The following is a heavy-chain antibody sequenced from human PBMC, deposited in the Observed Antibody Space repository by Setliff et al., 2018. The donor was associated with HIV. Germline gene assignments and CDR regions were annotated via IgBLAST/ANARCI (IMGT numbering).Heavy chain of an antibody. CDR3: AKSDYNFNNLAGPNYFDY. CDR1: GFTYRTFS. V-gene: IGHV3-23*01. Sequence: GGSLRLSCAASGFTYRTFSMSWVRQAPGKGLEWVSAITGSGSTTYYADSVKGRFTISRDNSNNTLFLHMDNLRAEDTAIYYCAKSDYNFNNLAGPNYFDYWGQGALVTVPS. D-gene: IGHD4-4*01. J-gene: IGHJ4*02. CDR2: ITGSGSTT.